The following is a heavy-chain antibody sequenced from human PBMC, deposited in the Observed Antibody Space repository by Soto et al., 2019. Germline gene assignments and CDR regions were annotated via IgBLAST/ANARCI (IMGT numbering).Heavy chain of an antibody. J-gene: IGHJ4*02. V-gene: IGHV3-23*01. D-gene: IGHD2-2*02. CDR1: GFTFSSYA. CDR2: ISGSGGST. Sequence: QPGGSLRLSCAASGFTFSSYAMSWVRQAPGKGLEWVAAISGSGGSTYYADSVKGRFTISRDNSKNTLYLQMNSLRAEDTAVYYCAKGTEVIYLRYFYFDYWGQGTLVTVSS. CDR3: AKGTEVIYLRYFYFDY.